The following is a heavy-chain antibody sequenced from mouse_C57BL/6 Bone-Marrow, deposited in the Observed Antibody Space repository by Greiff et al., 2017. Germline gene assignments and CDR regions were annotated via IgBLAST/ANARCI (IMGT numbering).Heavy chain of an antibody. V-gene: IGHV1-52*01. D-gene: IGHD4-1*01. CDR3: AREDWDWYFDV. CDR1: GYTFTSYW. CDR2: IDPPDSET. Sequence: QVQLQQPGAELVRPGSSVKLSCKASGYTFTSYWMHWVKQRPIQGLEWIGNIDPPDSETHYNQKFKDKATLTVDKTSSTAYMQLSSLTSEDSAVYYCAREDWDWYFDVWGTGTTVTVSS. J-gene: IGHJ1*03.